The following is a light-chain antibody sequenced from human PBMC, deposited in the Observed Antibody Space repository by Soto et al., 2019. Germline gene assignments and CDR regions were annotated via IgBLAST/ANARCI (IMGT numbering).Light chain of an antibody. V-gene: IGLV2-14*03. CDR3: ASYTTSTTLVV. CDR1: NSDIGRYNY. CDR2: DVT. J-gene: IGLJ2*01. Sequence: QSALTQPASVSGSPGQSIAISCAGTNSDIGRYNYVSWYQQHPGKAPKLMIYDVTNRPSGISDRFSGSKSGNTASLTISGLQADDEADYYCASYTTSTTLVVFGGGTQLTVL.